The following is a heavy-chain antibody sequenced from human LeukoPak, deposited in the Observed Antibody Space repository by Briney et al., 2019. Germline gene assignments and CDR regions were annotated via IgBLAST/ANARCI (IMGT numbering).Heavy chain of an antibody. J-gene: IGHJ4*02. Sequence: GASVKVSCKASGYTFTSYGFSWVRQAPGQGLEWMGWISAYNGNTHYAQKLQGRVTMTTDTSTSTVYMELRSLRSDDTAVYYCARETRLERFDYWGQGTLVTVSS. D-gene: IGHD3-16*01. CDR1: GYTFTSYG. V-gene: IGHV1-18*01. CDR3: ARETRLERFDY. CDR2: ISAYNGNT.